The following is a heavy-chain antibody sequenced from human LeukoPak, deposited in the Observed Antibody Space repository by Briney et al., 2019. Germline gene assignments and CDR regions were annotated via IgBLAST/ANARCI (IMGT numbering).Heavy chain of an antibody. CDR3: ARTDYCGGDCYRYYYGMDV. D-gene: IGHD2-21*02. CDR1: GFTFSSYS. J-gene: IGHJ6*02. V-gene: IGHV3-21*01. Sequence: PGGSLRLSCAASGFTFSSYSMNWVRQAPGKGLEWVSSISSSSSYIYYADSVKGRFTISRDNAKNSLYLQMNSLRAEDTAVYYCARTDYCGGDCYRYYYGMDVWGQGPTVTVSS. CDR2: ISSSSSYI.